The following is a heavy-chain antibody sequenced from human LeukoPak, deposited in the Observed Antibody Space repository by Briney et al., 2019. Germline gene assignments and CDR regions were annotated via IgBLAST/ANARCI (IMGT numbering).Heavy chain of an antibody. CDR2: ISSSSSTI. CDR1: GFTFSSYS. J-gene: IGHJ3*01. D-gene: IGHD3-10*01. CDR3: ARGRTVTMVRGLFVNGAFDV. V-gene: IGHV3-48*01. Sequence: GGSLRLSCAASGFTFSSYSMNWVRQAPGKGLEWVSYISSSSSTIYYADSVKGRFTISRDNAKNSLYLQMNSLRAEDTAVYFCARGRTVTMVRGLFVNGAFDVWGHGTKVIVSS.